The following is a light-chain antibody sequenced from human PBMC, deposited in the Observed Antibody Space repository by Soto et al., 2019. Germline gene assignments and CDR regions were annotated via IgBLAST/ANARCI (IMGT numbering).Light chain of an antibody. CDR3: QSYDSSLSGSTV. J-gene: IGLJ7*01. CDR1: SSNIGAGYD. V-gene: IGLV1-40*01. Sequence: QSVLTQPPSVSGAPGQRVSISCTGSSSNIGAGYDVHWYQQLPGTAPKVLIYSNNNRPSGVPDRFSGSKSGTSASLAITGLQAEDEADYYCQSYDSSLSGSTVFGGGTQLTVL. CDR2: SNN.